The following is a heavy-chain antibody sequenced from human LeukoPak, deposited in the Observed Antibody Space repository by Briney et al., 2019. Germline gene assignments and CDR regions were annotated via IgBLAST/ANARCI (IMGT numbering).Heavy chain of an antibody. Sequence: SVKVSCKASVGTFISYAISWVRQAPGQGLEWMGGIIPIFGTANYAQKFQGRVTITADESTSTAYMELSSLRSEDTAVYYCASGGYYGDYDYYYGMDVWGQGTTVTVSS. CDR3: ASGGYYGDYDYYYGMDV. V-gene: IGHV1-69*13. D-gene: IGHD4-17*01. CDR2: IIPIFGTA. CDR1: VGTFISYA. J-gene: IGHJ6*02.